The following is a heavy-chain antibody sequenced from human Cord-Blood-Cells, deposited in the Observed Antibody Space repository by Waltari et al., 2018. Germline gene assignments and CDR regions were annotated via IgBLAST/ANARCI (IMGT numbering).Heavy chain of an antibody. J-gene: IGHJ3*01. CDR3: ARSGYQLPPQSAFDL. Sequence: QVQLQQSGPGLVKPSQTPSLTCAISGDSVSSNSAAWNWIRHSPSRGLGWLGRTYYSSKLYNDYAVTVKSRITIDPDTSKNQVSLQLNSVTPDDTAVYYCARSGYQLPPQSAFDLWGQGTMVTVSS. CDR1: GDSVSSNSAA. CDR2: TYYSSKLYN. D-gene: IGHD2-2*01. V-gene: IGHV6-1*01.